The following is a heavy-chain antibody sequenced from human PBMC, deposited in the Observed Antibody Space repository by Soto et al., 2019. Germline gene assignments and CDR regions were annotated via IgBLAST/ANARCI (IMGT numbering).Heavy chain of an antibody. J-gene: IGHJ2*01. CDR2: IIPIFGTA. CDR1: EDTFRNYA. Sequence: SVKVSCKASEDTFRNYAISWVRQAPGQGLEWMGGIIPIFGTANYAQKFQGRVTITADTSANTVYLELSSLRSEDTAVYYCASTKYDSSAYYYWCLGLWGRGTLVTVSS. CDR3: ASTKYDSSAYYYWCLGL. D-gene: IGHD3-22*01. V-gene: IGHV1-69*06.